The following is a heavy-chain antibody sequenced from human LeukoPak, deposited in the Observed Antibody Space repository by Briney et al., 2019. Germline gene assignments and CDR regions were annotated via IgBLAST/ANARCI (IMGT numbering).Heavy chain of an antibody. V-gene: IGHV4-59*01. CDR1: GGSISSDY. CDR2: IHYSGRL. J-gene: IGHJ4*02. D-gene: IGHD3-22*01. Sequence: SETLSLTCTVSGGSISSDYWSWIRQPPGEGLEWIGYIHYSGRLNYNPSLKSRVTISVDTSKNQFSLKLSSVTAADTAVYYCARGGGYFPYWGQGTLVTVSS. CDR3: ARGGGYFPY.